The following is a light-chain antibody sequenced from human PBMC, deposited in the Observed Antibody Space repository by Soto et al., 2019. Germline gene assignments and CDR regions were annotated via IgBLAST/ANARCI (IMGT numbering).Light chain of an antibody. CDR1: QSFSSNF. CDR2: GAS. J-gene: IGKJ2*01. Sequence: EIVLTQSPGTLSLSPGERATLSCRASQSFSSNFLAWYQQKPGQAPRLLIYGASFRATGIPDRFSGSGSGTDFTLIISRLEPEDFAVYYCQQYGTSPYTFGRGT. CDR3: QQYGTSPYT. V-gene: IGKV3-20*01.